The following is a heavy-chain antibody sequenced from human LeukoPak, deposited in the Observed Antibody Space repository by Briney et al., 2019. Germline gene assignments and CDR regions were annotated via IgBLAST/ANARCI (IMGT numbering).Heavy chain of an antibody. V-gene: IGHV4-39*01. CDR1: GDSTSSDRYY. J-gene: IGHJ4*02. CDR3: ARGRPYSGGYHLDY. CDR2: IYYSGST. D-gene: IGHD1-26*01. Sequence: PEPLSLTCTISGDSTSSDRYYGGWVRQPPGKGLEWIGNIYYSGSTYYNPSLKSRVTMSVDTSKNQFFLKLNSVTAADTAVYYCARGRPYSGGYHLDYWGQGTLVTVSP.